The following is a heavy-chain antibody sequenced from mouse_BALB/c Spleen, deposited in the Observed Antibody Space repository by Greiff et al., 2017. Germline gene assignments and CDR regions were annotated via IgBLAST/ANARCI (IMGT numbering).Heavy chain of an antibody. CDR1: GYTFTSYW. D-gene: IGHD3-1*01. Sequence: VQLQQSGAELVRPGASVKLSCKASGYTFTSYWINWVKQRPGQGLEWIGNIYPSDSYTNYNQKFKDKATLTVDKSSSTAYMQLSSPTSEDSAVYYCTRSRDGDYWGQGTTLTVSS. J-gene: IGHJ2*01. CDR3: TRSRDGDY. CDR2: IYPSDSYT. V-gene: IGHV1-69*02.